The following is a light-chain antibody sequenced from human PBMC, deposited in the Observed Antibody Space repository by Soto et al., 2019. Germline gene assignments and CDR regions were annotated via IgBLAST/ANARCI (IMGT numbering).Light chain of an antibody. CDR3: QQYYSYPRT. CDR1: HGISSY. Sequence: AIRLTQSPSSLSASTGDRVTITCRASHGISSYLAWYQQKPGNAPRLLIYAASTRASGVPARFSGSGSGTDFTLTISCLQSEDFAVYYCQQYYSYPRTFGQGTKVDIK. J-gene: IGKJ1*01. V-gene: IGKV1-8*01. CDR2: AAS.